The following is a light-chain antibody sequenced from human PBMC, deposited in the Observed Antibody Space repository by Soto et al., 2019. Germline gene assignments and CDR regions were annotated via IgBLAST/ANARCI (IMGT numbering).Light chain of an antibody. Sequence: QSVLTQPPSASGTPGQRVTISCSGSSSNIGSTYVYWFQQLPGTAPKVLIYKNNHRPSGVPDRFSGSKSGTSASLAISGLRSEDEDDYYCAAWDDSLSAWVFGGGTKLTVL. CDR3: AAWDDSLSAWV. J-gene: IGLJ3*02. V-gene: IGLV1-47*01. CDR1: SSNIGSTY. CDR2: KNN.